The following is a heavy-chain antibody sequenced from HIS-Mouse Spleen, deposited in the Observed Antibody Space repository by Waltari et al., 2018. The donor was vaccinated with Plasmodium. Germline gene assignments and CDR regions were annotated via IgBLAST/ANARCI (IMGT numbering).Heavy chain of an antibody. Sequence: QVQLVQSGAEGKRPGASVTVSCKASGYTFSSYGTSRVRQAPGQGREWMGWISGYNGNTNYAQKVQGRVTMTTDTSTSTAYMELRSLRSDDTAVYYCARLLPWVHGHFDYWGQGTLVTVSS. CDR3: ARLLPWVHGHFDY. CDR2: ISGYNGNT. V-gene: IGHV1-18*01. D-gene: IGHD1-26*01. J-gene: IGHJ4*02. CDR1: GYTFSSYG.